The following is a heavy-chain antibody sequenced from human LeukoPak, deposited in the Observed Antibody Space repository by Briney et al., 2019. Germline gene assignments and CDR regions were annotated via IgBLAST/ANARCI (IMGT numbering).Heavy chain of an antibody. V-gene: IGHV4-39*01. CDR1: GDSISNHIYY. D-gene: IGHD5/OR15-5a*01. CDR3: ARLRALSGHRGAFDI. CDR2: VYYTGNA. Sequence: SETLSLTCAVSGDSISNHIYYWDWIRQTPGKGLEWIGAVYYTGNAYYNPSLKSRVTISVDTSDNRFSLHLSSVNAADTAIYHCARLRALSGHRGAFDIWGQGTLVTVSS. J-gene: IGHJ3*02.